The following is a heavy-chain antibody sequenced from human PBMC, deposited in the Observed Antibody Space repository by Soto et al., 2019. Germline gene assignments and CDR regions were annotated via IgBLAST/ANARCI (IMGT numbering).Heavy chain of an antibody. CDR1: GFTFSNYW. Sequence: GGSLRLSCIGSGFTFSNYWMTWVRQAPGKGLEWVANIKQDGSEINYVDSVKGRFTISTDSAQNSLYLQMNSLRAEDTAVYYCAGGYYYDSSGYPDYWGQGTLVTVSS. CDR2: IKQDGSEI. V-gene: IGHV3-7*03. D-gene: IGHD3-22*01. J-gene: IGHJ4*02. CDR3: AGGYYYDSSGYPDY.